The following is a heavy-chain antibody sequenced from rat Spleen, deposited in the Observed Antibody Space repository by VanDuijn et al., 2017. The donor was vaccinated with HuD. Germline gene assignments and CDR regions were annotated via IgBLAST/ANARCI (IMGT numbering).Heavy chain of an antibody. J-gene: IGHJ2*01. Sequence: EVQLMESNGGLVQPGRSLKLSCAASGFTFSNYGMHWIRQAPTKGLEWVAYISAGGDNTYYRDSVKGRFTISRDNAKSTLYLQLDSLRSEDTATYYCARHRSYYSSYVYAFDYWGQGVMVTVSS. CDR2: ISAGGDNT. D-gene: IGHD1-2*01. CDR1: GFTFSNYG. V-gene: IGHV5S13*01. CDR3: ARHRSYYSSYVYAFDY.